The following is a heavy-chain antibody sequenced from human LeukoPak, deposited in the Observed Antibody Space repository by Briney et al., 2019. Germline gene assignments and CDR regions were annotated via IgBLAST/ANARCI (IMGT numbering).Heavy chain of an antibody. Sequence: GGCLRLSCAASGFTFSSYSMNWVRQAPGKGLEWVSSISSSSSYIYYADSVKGRFTISRDNAKNSLYLQMNSLRAEDTAVYYCARSGSGWYVDYWGQGTLVSVSS. CDR1: GFTFSSYS. CDR3: ARSGSGWYVDY. J-gene: IGHJ4*02. CDR2: ISSSSSYI. D-gene: IGHD6-19*01. V-gene: IGHV3-21*01.